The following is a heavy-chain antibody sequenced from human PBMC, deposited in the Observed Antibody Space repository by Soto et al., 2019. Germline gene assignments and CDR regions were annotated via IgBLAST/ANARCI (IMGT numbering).Heavy chain of an antibody. CDR3: ARSTTLELILTHLDI. V-gene: IGHV3-66*01. D-gene: IGHD1-7*01. J-gene: IGHJ3*02. Sequence: EVQLVESGGGLVQPGGSLRLSCAASGFTVSSNYMSWVRQAPGKGLEWVSVIYSGGSTYYADSVKRRLTISRDNSKNTLYLQMNSLSAEDTAVYYCARSTTLELILTHLDIWGQGTMVTVSS. CDR1: GFTVSSNY. CDR2: IYSGGST.